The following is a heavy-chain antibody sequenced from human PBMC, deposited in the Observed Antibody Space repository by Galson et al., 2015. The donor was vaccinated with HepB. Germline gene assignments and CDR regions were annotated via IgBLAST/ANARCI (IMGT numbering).Heavy chain of an antibody. V-gene: IGHV3-66*01. CDR2: IYSGGST. CDR3: ARGVDQLYYDFWSGYPSHYYMDV. Sequence: SLRLSCAASGFTVSSNYMSWVRQAPGKGLEWVSVIYSGGSTYYADSVKGRFTISRDNSKNTLYLQMNSLRAEDTAVYYCARGVDQLYYDFWSGYPSHYYMDVWGKGTTVTVSS. J-gene: IGHJ6*03. CDR1: GFTVSSNY. D-gene: IGHD3-3*01.